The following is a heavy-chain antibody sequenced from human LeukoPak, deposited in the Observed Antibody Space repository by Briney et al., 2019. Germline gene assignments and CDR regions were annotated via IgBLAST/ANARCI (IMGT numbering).Heavy chain of an antibody. CDR3: ARDPRDTDWYNLDY. Sequence: LDTLSLTCTVSVGSLSGHIWSWFWRRPGEGLGNIWYIHSSGGTKYNPSYKSRVTVSLEMSKNQFSLSLRSVTSAGAAVYYFARDPRDTDWYNLDYWGQGTLVTVSS. CDR2: IHSSGGT. J-gene: IGHJ4*02. CDR1: VGSLSGHI. D-gene: IGHD1/OR15-1a*01. V-gene: IGHV4-59*11.